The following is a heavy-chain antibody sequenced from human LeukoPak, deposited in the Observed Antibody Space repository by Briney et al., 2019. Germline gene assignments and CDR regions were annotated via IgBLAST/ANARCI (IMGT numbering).Heavy chain of an antibody. V-gene: IGHV3-33*06. Sequence: PGGSLRFSCAASGFTFSSYGMHWVRQAPGKGLEGVAVIWYDGSNKYYADSVKGRFTISRDNSKNTLYLQMNSLRAEDTAVYYCAKDQGYCSSTSCYHEAIDYWGQGTLVTVSS. J-gene: IGHJ4*02. D-gene: IGHD2-2*01. CDR3: AKDQGYCSSTSCYHEAIDY. CDR1: GFTFSSYG. CDR2: IWYDGSNK.